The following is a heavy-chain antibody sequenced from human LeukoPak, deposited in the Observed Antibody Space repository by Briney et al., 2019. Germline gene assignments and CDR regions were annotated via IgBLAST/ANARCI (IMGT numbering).Heavy chain of an antibody. CDR2: INPKSGGT. Sequence: ASVKVSCKASGHTFTGYYIHWVRQAPGQGLEWMGWINPKSGGTNYAQRLQGRVTLTRDTSINTSYMELSRLRSDDTAVYYCARVDPLNLGIPDFWGQGSLVTVSS. D-gene: IGHD3-16*01. CDR3: ARVDPLNLGIPDF. J-gene: IGHJ4*02. CDR1: GHTFTGYY. V-gene: IGHV1-2*02.